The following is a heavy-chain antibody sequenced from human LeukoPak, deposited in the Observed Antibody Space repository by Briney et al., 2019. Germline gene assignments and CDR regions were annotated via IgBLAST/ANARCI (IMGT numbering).Heavy chain of an antibody. CDR3: ATVGDHYHWYLDL. CDR2: IYSGSST. J-gene: IGHJ2*01. CDR1: GFTVGSKY. V-gene: IGHV3-53*01. D-gene: IGHD3-10*01. Sequence: GGSLRLSCAASGFTVGSKYMNWVRQAPGKGLEWVSIIYSGSSTYYTDSVKGRFTVSRDDSKNTLYLQMNSLRADDTAMYYCATVGDHYHWYLDLWGRGTLVSVSS.